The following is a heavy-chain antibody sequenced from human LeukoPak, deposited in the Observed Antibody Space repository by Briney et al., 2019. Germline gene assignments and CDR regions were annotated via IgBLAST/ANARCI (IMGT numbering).Heavy chain of an antibody. V-gene: IGHV3-30*02. CDR3: AREIGWTGPSTYFDY. Sequence: PGGSLRLSCTASGFAFRSHAMHWVRQAPGKGLEWVAFIRYDGSNKYYADSVKGRFTISRDNAKNSLYLQMNSLRAEDTAVYYCAREIGWTGPSTYFDYWGQGTLVTVSS. CDR2: IRYDGSNK. J-gene: IGHJ4*02. CDR1: GFAFRSHA. D-gene: IGHD3/OR15-3a*01.